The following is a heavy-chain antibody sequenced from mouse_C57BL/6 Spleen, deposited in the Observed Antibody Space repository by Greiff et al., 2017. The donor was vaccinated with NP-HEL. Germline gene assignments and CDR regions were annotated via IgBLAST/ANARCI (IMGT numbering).Heavy chain of an antibody. CDR2: IFPGSGST. D-gene: IGHD1-1*01. V-gene: IGHV1-75*01. CDR3: ARCYYGSSYGYFDV. Sequence: VQLQQSGPELVKPGASVKISCKASGYTFTDYYINWVKQRPGQGLEWIGWIFPGSGSTYYNEKFKGKATLTVDKSSSTAYMLLSSLTSEDSAVYSCARCYYGSSYGYFDVWGTGTTVTVSS. J-gene: IGHJ1*03. CDR1: GYTFTDYY.